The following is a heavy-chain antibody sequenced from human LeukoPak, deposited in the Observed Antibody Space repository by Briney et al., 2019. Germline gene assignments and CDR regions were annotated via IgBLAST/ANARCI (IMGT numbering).Heavy chain of an antibody. D-gene: IGHD3-10*01. CDR1: GFTFSSYS. Sequence: QPGGSLRLSCAASGFTFSSYSMNWVRQAPRKGLEWVSYISSSSSTIYYADSVKGRFTISRDNAKNSLYLQMNSLRDEDTAVYYCARENYYGSGSYYNVHAFDIWGQGTMVTVSS. CDR3: ARENYYGSGSYYNVHAFDI. J-gene: IGHJ3*02. CDR2: ISSSSSTI. V-gene: IGHV3-48*02.